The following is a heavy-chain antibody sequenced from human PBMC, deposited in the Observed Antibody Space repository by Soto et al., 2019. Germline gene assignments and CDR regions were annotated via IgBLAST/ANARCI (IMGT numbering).Heavy chain of an antibody. J-gene: IGHJ6*02. CDR2: INPSGGST. CDR1: GYTFTSYY. CDR3: AREGHSYGYYYYGMDV. D-gene: IGHD5-18*01. V-gene: IGHV1-46*01. Sequence: GVSVKVSCKASGYTFTSYYMHWVRQAPGQGLEWMGIINPSGGSTSYAQKFQGRVTMTRDTSTSTVYMELSSLRSEDTAVYYCAREGHSYGYYYYGMDVWGQGTTVTVSS.